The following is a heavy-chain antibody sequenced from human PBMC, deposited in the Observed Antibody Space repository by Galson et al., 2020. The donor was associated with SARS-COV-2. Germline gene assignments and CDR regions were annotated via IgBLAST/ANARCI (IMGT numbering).Heavy chain of an antibody. CDR1: GGSISSAGYY. CDR2: IYTSGTT. V-gene: IGHV4-61*02. CDR3: ARDRVACSSTSCYSYYYYYGMDV. Sequence: SETLSLTCTVSGGSISSAGYYWTWIRQAAGKGIEWIGRIYTSGTTNYNPSHKSRVTISVDTSKNQFSLKLSSVTAADTAVYYCARDRVACSSTSCYSYYYYYGMDVWGQGTTVTVSS. J-gene: IGHJ6*02. D-gene: IGHD2-2*01.